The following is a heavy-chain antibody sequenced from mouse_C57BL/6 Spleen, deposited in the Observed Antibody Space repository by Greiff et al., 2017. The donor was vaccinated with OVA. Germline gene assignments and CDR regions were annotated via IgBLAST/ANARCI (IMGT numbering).Heavy chain of an antibody. J-gene: IGHJ3*01. CDR3: ARGDRGFAY. Sequence: QVQLQQPGAELVKPGASVKMSCKASGYTFTSYWITWVKQRPGRGLEWIGGIDPGSGGTKYNEKFKSKATLTVDTSSSTAYMQLSSLTSEVSAVYYCARGDRGFAYWGQGTLVTVSA. D-gene: IGHD2-14*01. CDR2: IDPGSGGT. V-gene: IGHV1-55*01. CDR1: GYTFTSYW.